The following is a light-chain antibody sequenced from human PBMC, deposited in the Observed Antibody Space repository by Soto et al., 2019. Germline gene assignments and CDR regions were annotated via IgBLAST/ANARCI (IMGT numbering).Light chain of an antibody. CDR2: GAS. V-gene: IGKV3-20*01. CDR1: QSVSSNY. Sequence: EFVLTQSPGTLSLSTAERATLSCRASQSVSSNYLAWYQQKPGQSPRLLIYGASNRASGISDRFSGSGSGTDFTLTIYRLEPEDFATYYCQQYSSYWTFGQGTKVDIK. CDR3: QQYSSYWT. J-gene: IGKJ1*01.